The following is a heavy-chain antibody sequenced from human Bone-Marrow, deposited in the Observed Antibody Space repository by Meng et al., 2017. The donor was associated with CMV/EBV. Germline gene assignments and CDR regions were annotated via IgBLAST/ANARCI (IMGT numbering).Heavy chain of an antibody. CDR3: ARDLTVVRGVLDY. CDR1: GGSISSANW. D-gene: IGHD3-10*01. Sequence: AVSGGSISSANWWTWVRQPPGKGLEWIGEILHSGNTNYNPSLKSRVTRSVDKSKNQFSLNRSPVTAADTAVYYCARDLTVVRGVLDYWSQGTLVTVSS. CDR2: ILHSGNT. J-gene: IGHJ4*02. V-gene: IGHV4-4*02.